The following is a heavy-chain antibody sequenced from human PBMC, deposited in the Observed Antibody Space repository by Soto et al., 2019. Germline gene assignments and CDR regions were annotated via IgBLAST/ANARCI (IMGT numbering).Heavy chain of an antibody. Sequence: EVQLLESGGGWLQPGGSLRLSCVASGFTFSIYNMNWVRQAPGKGLEWVSVITGSGDYTNYADSVKGRFTISRDNSKNTLYLQMNSLRAEDTAVYFCARRITSSFDYWGQGTLVTVSS. CDR2: ITGSGDYT. D-gene: IGHD1-20*01. CDR1: GFTFSIYN. J-gene: IGHJ4*02. CDR3: ARRITSSFDY. V-gene: IGHV3-23*01.